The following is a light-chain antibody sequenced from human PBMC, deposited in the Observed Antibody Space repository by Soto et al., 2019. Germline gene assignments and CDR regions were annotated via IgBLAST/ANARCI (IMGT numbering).Light chain of an antibody. Sequence: EIVMTQSPATLSVSPGERFTLSCRDSQSAISNLAWYQQTPGQTPRVLIYDASTRETDIPARFSGSGSGSECTRTISSLLSEDFEVDYCHQYYKWTLTFGGGTKVDIK. CDR3: HQYYKWTLT. V-gene: IGKV3-15*01. J-gene: IGKJ4*01. CDR2: DAS. CDR1: QSAISN.